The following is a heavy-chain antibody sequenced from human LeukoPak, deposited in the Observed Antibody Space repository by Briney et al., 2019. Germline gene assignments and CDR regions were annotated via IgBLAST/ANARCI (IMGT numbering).Heavy chain of an antibody. J-gene: IGHJ6*03. V-gene: IGHV1-46*01. CDR1: GYTFTSYY. Sequence: ASVKVSCKASGYTFTSYYMHWVRQAPGQGLEWMGIINPSGGSTSYAQKFQGRVTMTRDMSTSTAYMELSSLRSEDTAVYYCARGNYDILRGYYYYMDVWGKGTTVTVSS. CDR2: INPSGGST. D-gene: IGHD3-9*01. CDR3: ARGNYDILRGYYYYMDV.